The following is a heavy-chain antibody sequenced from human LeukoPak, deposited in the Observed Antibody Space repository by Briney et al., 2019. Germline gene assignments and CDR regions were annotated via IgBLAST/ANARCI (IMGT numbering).Heavy chain of an antibody. CDR3: AKEAWFGELALDR. J-gene: IGHJ5*02. D-gene: IGHD3-10*01. V-gene: IGHV3-23*01. CDR1: GFPFSNYA. Sequence: QTGGSLRLSCAASGFPFSNYAMSWVRQAPGGGLEWVSVLNARATSPHYADSVKGRFTISRDNPKHTLYLQMDRLRAEDTAVYYCAKEAWFGELALDRWGQGTLVTVSS. CDR2: LNARATSP.